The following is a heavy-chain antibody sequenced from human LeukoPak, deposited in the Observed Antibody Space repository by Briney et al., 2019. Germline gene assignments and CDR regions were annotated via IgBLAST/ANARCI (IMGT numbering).Heavy chain of an antibody. Sequence: ASVKVSCKASGYTFTGYYIYWVRQAPGQGLEWMGWINPNSGGTNYAQKFQGRVTMTRDTSISTAYMELSRLRSDDTAVYYCVTLGSRTDAFDIWGQGTMVTVSS. V-gene: IGHV1-2*02. J-gene: IGHJ3*02. CDR3: VTLGSRTDAFDI. CDR1: GYTFTGYY. CDR2: INPNSGGT. D-gene: IGHD3-10*01.